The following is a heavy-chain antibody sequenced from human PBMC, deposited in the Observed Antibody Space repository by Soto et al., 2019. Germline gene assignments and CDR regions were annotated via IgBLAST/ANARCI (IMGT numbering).Heavy chain of an antibody. CDR3: ARDLEYSRPRWFDP. CDR2: IYTSGST. J-gene: IGHJ5*02. Sequence: SETLSLTCTVSGGSISSYYWSWIRQPAGKGLEWIGRIYTSGSTNYNPSLKSRVTMSVDTSKNQFSLKLSSVTAADTAVYYCARDLEYSRPRWFDPWGQGTLVTVSS. V-gene: IGHV4-4*07. CDR1: GGSISSYY. D-gene: IGHD6-6*01.